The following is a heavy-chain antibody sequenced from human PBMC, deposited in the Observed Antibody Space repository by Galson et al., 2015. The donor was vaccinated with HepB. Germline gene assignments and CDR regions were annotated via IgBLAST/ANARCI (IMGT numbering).Heavy chain of an antibody. CDR1: GGSFSDYY. J-gene: IGHJ4*02. CDR3: AREHFPRSGYYAY. D-gene: IGHD3-3*01. V-gene: IGHV4-34*01. Sequence: ETLSLTCAVYGGSFSDYYWSWIRQPPGKGLEWIGEINLTGGTNYNPSFKSRVTISVDTSKNQLSLKLSSVTAADTAVYYCAREHFPRSGYYAYWGQGTLVTVSS. CDR2: INLTGGT.